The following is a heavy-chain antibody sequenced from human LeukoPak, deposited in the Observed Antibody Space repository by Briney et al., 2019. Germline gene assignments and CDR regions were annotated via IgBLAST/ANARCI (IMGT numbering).Heavy chain of an antibody. CDR3: AKEKVYGDYGGAGY. V-gene: IGHV3-33*06. CDR2: IWYDGSNK. J-gene: IGHJ4*02. CDR1: GFTFSSYG. Sequence: PGGSLRLSCAASGFTFSSYGMHWVRQAPGKGLEWVAVIWYDGSNKYYADSVKGGFTISRDNSKNTLYLQMNSLRAEDTAVYYCAKEKVYGDYGGAGYWGQGTLVTVPS. D-gene: IGHD4-17*01.